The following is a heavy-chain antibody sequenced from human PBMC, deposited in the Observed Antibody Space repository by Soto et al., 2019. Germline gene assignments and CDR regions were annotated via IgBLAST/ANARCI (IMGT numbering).Heavy chain of an antibody. CDR3: ARSLGLEYYYGMDV. CDR1: GGTFSTYA. J-gene: IGHJ6*02. D-gene: IGHD1-1*01. Sequence: QVQLVQSGAEVKKPGSSVMVSCKASGGTFSTYAISWVRQAPGQGLEWMGGIIPILDTASYAQKFQGRVTITADESTSTAYMEVRSLTSEDTAEYYCARSLGLEYYYGMDVWGQGTTVTVSS. CDR2: IIPILDTA. V-gene: IGHV1-69*12.